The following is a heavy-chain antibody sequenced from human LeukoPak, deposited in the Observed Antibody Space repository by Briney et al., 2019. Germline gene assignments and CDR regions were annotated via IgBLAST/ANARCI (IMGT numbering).Heavy chain of an antibody. Sequence: PSGTLSLTCAVSGGSISSSNWWSWVRQPPGKGLEWIGRIFHTGTTDYKTSLKGRVTISIDVSKNHFSLELTSVTATDTAVYYCARGVYGSQDYWGQGTLVTVSS. CDR2: IFHTGTT. CDR1: GGSISSSNW. D-gene: IGHD1-26*01. J-gene: IGHJ4*02. CDR3: ARGVYGSQDY. V-gene: IGHV4-4*02.